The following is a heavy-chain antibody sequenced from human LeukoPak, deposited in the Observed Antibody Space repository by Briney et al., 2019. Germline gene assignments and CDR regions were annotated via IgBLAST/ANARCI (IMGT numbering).Heavy chain of an antibody. CDR1: GFTFSNAW. V-gene: IGHV3-15*01. CDR2: IKSKTDGGTT. D-gene: IGHD3-10*01. J-gene: IGHJ6*02. Sequence: PGGSLRLSCAASGFTFSNAWMSWVRQALGKGLEWVGRIKSKTDGGTTDYAAPVKGRFTISRDDSKNTLYLQMNSLKTEDTAVYYCTTLHSNYYGSGSYYMEFYYYYGMDVWGQGTTVTVSS. CDR3: TTLHSNYYGSGSYYMEFYYYYGMDV.